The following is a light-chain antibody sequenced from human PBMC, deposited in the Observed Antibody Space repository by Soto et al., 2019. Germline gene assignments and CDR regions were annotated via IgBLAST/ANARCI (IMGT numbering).Light chain of an antibody. CDR1: QSISNW. V-gene: IGKV1-5*01. Sequence: IQWTQSPSTLPASVGDRVTLTCRASQSISNWLAWYQQKPGTAPKLLLYHASILETAVPSRFSGNGSGTEFTRTISSLQPGYFATYYCKQYNSYSFGQGARVAIK. CDR2: HAS. J-gene: IGKJ1*01. CDR3: KQYNSYS.